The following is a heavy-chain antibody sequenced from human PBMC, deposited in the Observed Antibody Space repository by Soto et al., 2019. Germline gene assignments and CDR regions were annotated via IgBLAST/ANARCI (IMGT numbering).Heavy chain of an antibody. Sequence: GGSLRLSCAASGFTFRSYAMSWVRQAPGKGLEWVSAISSSGGSTYYADSVKGRFTISRDNSKNTLYLQMNNLRVEDTAVYYCASRGYYDSSGYLDYWGQGPLVTASS. D-gene: IGHD3-22*01. V-gene: IGHV3-23*01. CDR3: ASRGYYDSSGYLDY. CDR2: ISSSGGST. CDR1: GFTFRSYA. J-gene: IGHJ4*02.